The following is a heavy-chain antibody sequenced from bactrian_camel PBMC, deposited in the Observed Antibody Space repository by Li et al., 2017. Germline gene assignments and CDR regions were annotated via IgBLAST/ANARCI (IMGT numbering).Heavy chain of an antibody. CDR3: AADRPLTAYGEIRCSESPAFDW. D-gene: IGHD6*01. CDR2: IDSFGQT. Sequence: QVQLVESGGGSVQAGGSLRLSCEASGYRFNHSCMGWFRQVPGKEREGLAHIDSFGQTWYTESVKGRFTISRDSEKNTLHLQMNSLKPGDTAMYYCAADRPLTAYGEIRCSESPAFDWWGQGTQVTVS. V-gene: IGHV3S9*01. CDR1: GYRFNHSC. J-gene: IGHJ4*01.